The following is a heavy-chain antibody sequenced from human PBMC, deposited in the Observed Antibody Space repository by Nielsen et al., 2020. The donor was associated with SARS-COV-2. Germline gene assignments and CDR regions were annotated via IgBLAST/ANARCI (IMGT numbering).Heavy chain of an antibody. CDR2: IYHSGST. CDR1: GGSISSINW. J-gene: IGHJ4*02. CDR3: ARCEADSGYDFDY. V-gene: IGHV4-4*02. D-gene: IGHD5-12*01. Sequence: SETLSLTCAVSGGSISSINWWRWVRHPPGKGLEWFREIYHSGSTNYNPPLKGRVTISVEKSKNQFSLKLSSVTAADTAVYYGARCEADSGYDFDYWGQGTLVTVSS.